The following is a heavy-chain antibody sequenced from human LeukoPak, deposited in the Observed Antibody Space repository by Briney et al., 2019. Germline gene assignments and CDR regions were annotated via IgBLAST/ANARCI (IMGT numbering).Heavy chain of an antibody. V-gene: IGHV3-66*01. Sequence: PGGSLGLSCAASGFTVSSNYMSWVRQAPGKGLEWVSVIYSGGSTYYADSVKGRFTISRDNSKNTLYLQMNSLRAEDTAVYYCARDKISYSSSWYHRSFDPWGQGTLVTVSS. CDR3: ARDKISYSSSWYHRSFDP. D-gene: IGHD6-13*01. J-gene: IGHJ5*02. CDR1: GFTVSSNY. CDR2: IYSGGST.